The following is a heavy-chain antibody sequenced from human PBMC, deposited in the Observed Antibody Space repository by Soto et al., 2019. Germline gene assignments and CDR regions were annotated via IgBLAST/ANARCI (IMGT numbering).Heavy chain of an antibody. CDR1: GGSMSSGGYY. V-gene: IGHV4-31*03. CDR2: MYHSGNT. J-gene: IGHJ6*02. D-gene: IGHD5-12*01. CDR3: ARDLTYSGPPGMDV. Sequence: SETLSLTCTVSGGSMSSGGYYWSWIRQHPGKGLEWIAYMYHSGNTYYNPSLKSRVTISVDTSKNQFSLKLSSVTAADTAVYYCARDLTYSGPPGMDVWGQGTTITVSS.